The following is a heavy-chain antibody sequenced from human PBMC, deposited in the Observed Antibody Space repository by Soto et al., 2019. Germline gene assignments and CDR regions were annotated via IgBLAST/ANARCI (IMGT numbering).Heavy chain of an antibody. CDR2: IYYSGST. CDR1: GGSISSGGYY. CDR3: ARGRLGYCSGGSCYVFDY. J-gene: IGHJ4*02. Sequence: PSETLSLTCTVSGGSISSGGYYWSWIRQHPGKGLEWIGYIYYSGSTYYNPSLKSRVTISVDTSKNQFSLKLSSVTAAYTAVYYCARGRLGYCSGGSCYVFDYWGQGILLTVSS. D-gene: IGHD2-15*01. V-gene: IGHV4-31*03.